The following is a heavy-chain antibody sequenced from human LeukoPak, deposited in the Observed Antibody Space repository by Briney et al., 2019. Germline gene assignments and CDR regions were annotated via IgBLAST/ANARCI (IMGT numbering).Heavy chain of an antibody. V-gene: IGHV4-59*08. CDR1: GGSISSYY. D-gene: IGHD3-10*01. Sequence: SETLSLTCTVSGGSISSYYWSWIRQPPGKGLEWIGYIYYSGSTNYNPSLKSRVTISVDTSKNQFSLKLSSVTAADMAVYYCAGRAPYGSGSYLYFDYWGQGTLVTVSS. CDR2: IYYSGST. CDR3: AGRAPYGSGSYLYFDY. J-gene: IGHJ4*02.